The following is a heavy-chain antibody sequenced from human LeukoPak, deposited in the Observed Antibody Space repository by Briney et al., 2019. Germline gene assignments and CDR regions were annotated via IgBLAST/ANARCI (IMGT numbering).Heavy chain of an antibody. CDR2: IYYSGST. V-gene: IGHV4-59*01. Sequence: SGTLSLTCTVSGGSISSYYWSWIRQPPGKGLEWIGYIYYSGSTNYNPSLKSRVTISVDTSKNQFSLKLSPVTAADTAVYYCARGRFLEWLPDFDYWGQGTLVTVSS. J-gene: IGHJ4*02. D-gene: IGHD3-3*01. CDR3: ARGRFLEWLPDFDY. CDR1: GGSISSYY.